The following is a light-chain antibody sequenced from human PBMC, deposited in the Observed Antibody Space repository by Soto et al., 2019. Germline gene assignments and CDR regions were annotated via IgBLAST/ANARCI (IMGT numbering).Light chain of an antibody. Sequence: EIVMTQSPATLSVSPGERATLSCRASQSMSSNLAWYQQRPGQAPRLLIYGASIRATDIPARFSGSGSGTDFTLTISSLQPEDFATYYCQQSYSTFLTFGGGTKVDIK. CDR2: GAS. CDR1: QSMSSN. CDR3: QQSYSTFLT. J-gene: IGKJ4*01. V-gene: IGKV3-15*01.